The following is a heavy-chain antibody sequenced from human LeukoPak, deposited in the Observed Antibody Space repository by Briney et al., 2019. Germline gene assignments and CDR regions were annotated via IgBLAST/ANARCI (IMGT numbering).Heavy chain of an antibody. CDR3: AREACPYRLCYYDSSGYSLNYYFDY. CDR1: GFTFSSYA. CDR2: ISYDGSDK. D-gene: IGHD3-22*01. Sequence: GGSLRLSCAASGFTFSSYAMHWVRQAPGKGLEWVAVISYDGSDKYYADSVKGRFTISRDNSKNTLYLQMNSLRAEDTAVYYCAREACPYRLCYYDSSGYSLNYYFDYWGQGTLVTVSS. J-gene: IGHJ4*02. V-gene: IGHV3-30-3*01.